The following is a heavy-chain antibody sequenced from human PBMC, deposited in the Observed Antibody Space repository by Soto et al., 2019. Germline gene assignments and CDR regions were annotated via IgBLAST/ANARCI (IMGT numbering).Heavy chain of an antibody. V-gene: IGHV1-69*13. CDR2: IIPIFGTA. J-gene: IGHJ6*02. CDR1: GGTFSSYA. Sequence: SVKVSCKASGGTFSSYAISWVRQAPGQGLEWMGGIIPIFGTANYAQKFQGRVTITADESASTAYMELSSLRSEDTAVYYCARRVTAAASYYYYGMDVWGQGTTVTVSS. CDR3: ARRVTAAASYYYYGMDV. D-gene: IGHD6-13*01.